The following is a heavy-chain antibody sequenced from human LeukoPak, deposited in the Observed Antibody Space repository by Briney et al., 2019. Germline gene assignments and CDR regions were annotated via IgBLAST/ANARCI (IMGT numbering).Heavy chain of an antibody. CDR2: ISAYDGNT. CDR1: GYTFTSYG. CDR3: ARDLFGTVAIITMVRGVIPLDY. V-gene: IGHV1-18*01. J-gene: IGHJ4*02. D-gene: IGHD3-10*01. Sequence: ASVKVSCKASGYTFTSYGISWVRQAPGQELEWMGWISAYDGNTNYAQKLQGRVTMTTDTSTSTAYMELRSLRSDDTAVYYCARDLFGTVAIITMVRGVIPLDYWGQGTLVTVSS.